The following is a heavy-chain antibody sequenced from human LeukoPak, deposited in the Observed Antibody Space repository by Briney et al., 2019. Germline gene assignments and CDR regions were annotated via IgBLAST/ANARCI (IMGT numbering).Heavy chain of an antibody. V-gene: IGHV3-7*01. CDR1: GFTFSSCW. CDR3: VSYAASGAEGNDC. D-gene: IGHD2-15*01. J-gene: IGHJ4*02. CDR2: IKQDGSER. Sequence: PGGSLRLSCATSGFTFSSCWMTWVRQAPGKGLEWVANIKQDGSERHYVDSVEGRFTISRDNAKNSLFLEMNSLRVEDTAVYYCVSYAASGAEGNDCWGQGTLVTVSS.